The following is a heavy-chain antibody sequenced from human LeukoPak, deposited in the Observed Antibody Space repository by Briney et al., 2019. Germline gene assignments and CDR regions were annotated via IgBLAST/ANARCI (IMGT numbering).Heavy chain of an antibody. CDR2: ILYDGSNN. J-gene: IGHJ6*01. D-gene: IGHD3-3*01. V-gene: IGHV3-33*01. Sequence: TSLLVSFAASGFPFSTYGMHWFLRAPGRGRVGGAVILYDGSNNYYSDSVKGRFTISIDNSLNTLFLQMNILRAEDTAVYYCARDMFLRAYTSYALHVWGEAATLTVSS. CDR1: GFPFSTYG. CDR3: ARDMFLRAYTSYALHV.